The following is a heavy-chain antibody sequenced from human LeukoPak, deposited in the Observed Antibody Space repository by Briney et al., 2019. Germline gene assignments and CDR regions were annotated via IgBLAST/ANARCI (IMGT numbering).Heavy chain of an antibody. Sequence: GGSLRLSCAASGFTVSSNYMSWVRQAPGKGLEWVSGIYSGGSIYYADSVKGRFTISRDNAKNSLYLQMNSLRAEDTAVYYCARDDLLDVWGQGTTVTVSS. CDR1: GFTVSSNY. V-gene: IGHV3-66*01. J-gene: IGHJ6*02. CDR3: ARDDLLDV. CDR2: IYSGGSI.